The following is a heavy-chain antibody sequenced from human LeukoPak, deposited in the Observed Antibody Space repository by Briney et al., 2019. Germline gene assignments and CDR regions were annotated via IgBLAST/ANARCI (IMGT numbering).Heavy chain of an antibody. D-gene: IGHD2-15*01. CDR2: IHDSGST. CDR3: ARGGQWSKFYFDN. V-gene: IGHV4-59*02. CDR1: GGSVSSHY. J-gene: IGHJ4*02. Sequence: SETLSLTCSVSGGSVSSHYWSWIRQSPRKGLEWIGYIHDSGSTNYGPSLKSRVTVSVDTSKNQFSLKLRSVTAADTAVYYCARGGQWSKFYFDNWGQGTLVTVSS.